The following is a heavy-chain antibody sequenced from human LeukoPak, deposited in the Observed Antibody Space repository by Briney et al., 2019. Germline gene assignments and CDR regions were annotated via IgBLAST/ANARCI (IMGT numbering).Heavy chain of an antibody. CDR2: ISYDGSNK. V-gene: IGHV3-30*04. CDR1: GFPFSTYA. J-gene: IGHJ3*02. CDR3: ARDRIMIAFGGVIQSYDAFDI. Sequence: GRSLRLSCAASGFPFSTYAMHWVRQAPGKGLEWVAVISYDGSNKYYADSVKGRFTISRDNSKNTLSLQMNSLRAEDTAVYCCARDRIMIAFGGVIQSYDAFDIWGQGTMVTVSS. D-gene: IGHD3-16*02.